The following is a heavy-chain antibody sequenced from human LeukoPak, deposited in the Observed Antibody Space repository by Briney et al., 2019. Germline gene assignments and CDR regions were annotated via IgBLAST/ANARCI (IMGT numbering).Heavy chain of an antibody. V-gene: IGHV4-39*01. CDR1: GGSISSSSYY. Sequence: SETLSLTCTVSGGSISSSSYYWGWIRQPPGKGLEWIGSIYYSGSTYYNPSLKSRVTISVDTSKNQFSLKLSSVTAADTAVYYCARGRDRLRWLADYWGQGTLVTVSS. CDR3: ARGRDRLRWLADY. J-gene: IGHJ4*02. D-gene: IGHD4-23*01. CDR2: IYYSGST.